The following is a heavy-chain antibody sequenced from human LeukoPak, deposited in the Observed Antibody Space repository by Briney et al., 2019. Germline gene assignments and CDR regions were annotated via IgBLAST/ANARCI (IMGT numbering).Heavy chain of an antibody. Sequence: GGSLRLSCVAYGCTFSSYSVNWVRQAPGKGLEWVSYIGGDSTTIYYADSVKGRFTISRDNPKNSLYLQMNSLRAEDTAVYYCARGHYYDSSGYDYWGQGTLVTVSS. J-gene: IGHJ4*02. CDR3: ARGHYYDSSGYDY. CDR1: GCTFSSYS. V-gene: IGHV3-48*04. CDR2: IGGDSTTI. D-gene: IGHD3-22*01.